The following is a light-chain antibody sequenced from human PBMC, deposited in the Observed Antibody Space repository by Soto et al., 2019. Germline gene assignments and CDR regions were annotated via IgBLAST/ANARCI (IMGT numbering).Light chain of an antibody. CDR1: NHGSSSY. Sequence: VVTRSPGTLTLSPGARATPSCSASNHGSSSYVAWYQQKSGQAPRLLIYDTSSRVTGIPDRFSGSGSGTDFTLTISRLEPEDFAVFYCQQYGTSEIIFGQGTRLENK. J-gene: IGKJ5*01. CDR3: QQYGTSEII. CDR2: DTS. V-gene: IGKV3-20*01.